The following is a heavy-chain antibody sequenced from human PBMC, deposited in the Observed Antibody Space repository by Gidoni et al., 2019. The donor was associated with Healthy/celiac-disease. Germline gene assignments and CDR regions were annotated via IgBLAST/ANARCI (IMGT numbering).Heavy chain of an antibody. CDR1: GFTFSSYA. CDR3: ARRYYDFWSGGVDY. J-gene: IGHJ4*02. V-gene: IGHV3-30-3*01. CDR2: ISYDESNK. Sequence: QVQLVESGGGVVQPGRSLRISCAASGFTFSSYAMHWVRQAPGKGLEWVAVISYDESNKYYADSVKGRFTISRDNSKNTLYLQMNSLRAEDTAVYYCARRYYDFWSGGVDYWGQGTLVTVSS. D-gene: IGHD3-3*01.